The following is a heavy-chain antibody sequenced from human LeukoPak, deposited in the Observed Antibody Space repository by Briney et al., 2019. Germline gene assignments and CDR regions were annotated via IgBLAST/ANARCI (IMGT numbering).Heavy chain of an antibody. CDR2: IYYSGST. D-gene: IGHD6-13*01. Sequence: SETLSPTCTVSGGSISSYYWSWIRQPPGKGLEWIGYIYYSGSTNYNPSLKSRVTISVDTSKNQFSLKLSSVTAADTAVYYCAYIAAAGGDDYWGQGTLVTVSS. J-gene: IGHJ4*02. V-gene: IGHV4-59*08. CDR3: AYIAAAGGDDY. CDR1: GGSISSYY.